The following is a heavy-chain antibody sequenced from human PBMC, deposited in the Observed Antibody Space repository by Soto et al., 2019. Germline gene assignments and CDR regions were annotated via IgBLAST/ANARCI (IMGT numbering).Heavy chain of an antibody. V-gene: IGHV4-31*03. Sequence: SETLSLTCTVSGGSISSGGYYWSWIRKHPGKGLEWIGYIYYSGSTYYNPSLKSRVTISVDTSKNQFSLKLSSVTAADTAVYYCAVAIAAAEGEYFQHWGQGTLVTVSS. CDR3: AVAIAAAEGEYFQH. CDR2: IYYSGST. CDR1: GGSISSGGYY. J-gene: IGHJ1*01. D-gene: IGHD6-13*01.